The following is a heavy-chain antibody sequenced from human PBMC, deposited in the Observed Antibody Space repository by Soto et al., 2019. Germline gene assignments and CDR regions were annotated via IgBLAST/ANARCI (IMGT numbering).Heavy chain of an antibody. Sequence: ASVKVSCKASGGTFSSYAISWVRQAPGQGLEWMGGIIPIFGTANYAQKFQGRVTITADESTSTAYMELSSLRSEDTAVYYCARTYYDFWSGYYQGYYYYGMDVWGQGTTVTVSS. CDR2: IIPIFGTA. CDR1: GGTFSSYA. J-gene: IGHJ6*02. V-gene: IGHV1-69*13. D-gene: IGHD3-3*01. CDR3: ARTYYDFWSGYYQGYYYYGMDV.